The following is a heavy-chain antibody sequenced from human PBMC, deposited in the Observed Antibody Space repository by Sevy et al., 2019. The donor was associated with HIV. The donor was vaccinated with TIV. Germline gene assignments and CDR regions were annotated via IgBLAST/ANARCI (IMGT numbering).Heavy chain of an antibody. J-gene: IGHJ6*02. CDR3: TTDPIIVLLVTDGMDV. CDR2: IKSKADGGTT. D-gene: IGHD2-8*02. CDR1: GFTFTYAW. Sequence: GGSLRLSCAASGFTFTYAWMSWVRQAPGKGLEWVGRIKSKADGGTTDYAAPVKGRFTISRDDSKNTLYLQMNSLKTDDTAVYYCTTDPIIVLLVTDGMDVWGPGTTVTVSS. V-gene: IGHV3-15*01.